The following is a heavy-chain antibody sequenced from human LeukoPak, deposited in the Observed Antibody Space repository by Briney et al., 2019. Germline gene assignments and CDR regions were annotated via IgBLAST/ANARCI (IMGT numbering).Heavy chain of an antibody. V-gene: IGHV1-69*10. D-gene: IGHD2-15*01. CDR3: ARAGPREYCSAGSCYGFDY. Sequence: SVKVSCKASGGTFSSYAISWVRQAPGQGLEWMGGIIAILGIANYAQKFQGRVTITADKSTSTAYMELSSLRSEDTAVYYCARAGPREYCSAGSCYGFDYWGQGTLVTVSS. J-gene: IGHJ4*02. CDR2: IIAILGIA. CDR1: GGTFSSYA.